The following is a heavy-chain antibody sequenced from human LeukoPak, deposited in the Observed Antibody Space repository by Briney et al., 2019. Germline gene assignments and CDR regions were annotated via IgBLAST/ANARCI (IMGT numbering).Heavy chain of an antibody. CDR2: IKQDGSEK. V-gene: IGHV3-7*04. Sequence: PGGSLRLSCAVSGFTFSSYWMTWVRQAPGKGLEWVANIKQDGSEKYYVDSVKGRFTFSRDNAKNSQYLQMNSLRAEDTAVYYCARGINWFDPWGQGTLVTVSS. CDR3: ARGINWFDP. D-gene: IGHD2-15*01. CDR1: GFTFSSYW. J-gene: IGHJ5*02.